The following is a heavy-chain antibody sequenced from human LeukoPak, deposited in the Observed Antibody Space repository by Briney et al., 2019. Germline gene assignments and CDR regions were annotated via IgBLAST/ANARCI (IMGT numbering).Heavy chain of an antibody. J-gene: IGHJ4*02. CDR2: ISGSGGST. CDR1: GFTFSSYG. Sequence: GGSLRLSCAASGFTFSSYGMSWVCQAPGKGLEWVSAISGSGGSTYYADSVKGRFTISRDNSKNTLYLQMNSLRAEDTAVYYCAKDPEYYYDSSGYLLDYWGQGTLVTVSS. CDR3: AKDPEYYYDSSGYLLDY. D-gene: IGHD3-22*01. V-gene: IGHV3-23*01.